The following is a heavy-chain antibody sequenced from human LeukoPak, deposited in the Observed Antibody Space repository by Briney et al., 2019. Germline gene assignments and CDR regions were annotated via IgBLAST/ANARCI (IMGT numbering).Heavy chain of an antibody. CDR2: ISGSGGST. D-gene: IGHD3-10*01. J-gene: IGHJ6*03. CDR1: GFTFSSYG. Sequence: PGGSLRLSCAASGFTFSSYGMSWVRQAPGKGLEWVSAISGSGGSTYYADSVKGRFTISRDNSKNTLYLQMNSLRAEDTAVYYCAKEGSFTMVRGVIITGYYYYYYYMDVWGKGTTVTISS. V-gene: IGHV3-23*01. CDR3: AKEGSFTMVRGVIITGYYYYYYYMDV.